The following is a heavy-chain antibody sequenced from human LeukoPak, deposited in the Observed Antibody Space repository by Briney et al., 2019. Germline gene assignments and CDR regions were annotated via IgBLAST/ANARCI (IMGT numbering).Heavy chain of an antibody. D-gene: IGHD2-21*01. CDR1: GDSVSNKNVA. CDR2: TYYASKWYY. CDR3: ARQTYRAFDS. V-gene: IGHV6-1*01. Sequence: SQILSLTCVISGDSVSNKNVAWNWTRQSPSRGLEWLGRTYYASKWYYDYAVSVKSRMTVSPDTSKNQVSLRLDSVTPEDTAVYFCARQTYRAFDSWGQGTLVTVSS. J-gene: IGHJ5*01.